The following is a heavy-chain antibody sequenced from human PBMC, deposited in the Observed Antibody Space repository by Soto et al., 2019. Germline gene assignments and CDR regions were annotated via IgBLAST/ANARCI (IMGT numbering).Heavy chain of an antibody. CDR1: GFIFSGYA. CDR2: ISYDGNTK. Sequence: QVQLVESGGGVVQPGRSLRLSCAASGFIFSGYAMHWVRQAPGKGLEWVAVISYDGNTKYYADSVKGRFTVTRDNSKNTLYVQMTNLSAEDTAMYYCAKETSAYGIDYWGQGTLVTVSS. D-gene: IGHD5-12*01. J-gene: IGHJ4*02. V-gene: IGHV3-30-3*01. CDR3: AKETSAYGIDY.